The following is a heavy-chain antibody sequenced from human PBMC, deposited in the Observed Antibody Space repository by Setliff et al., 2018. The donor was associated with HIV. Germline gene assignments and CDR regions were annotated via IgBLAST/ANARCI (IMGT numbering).Heavy chain of an antibody. D-gene: IGHD6-19*01. J-gene: IGHJ5*02. V-gene: IGHV4-38-2*01. CDR1: GFTFSDAY. CDR3: ARLSSGWYNWFDP. CDR2: IYYGGST. Sequence: GSLRLSCAASGFTFSDAYMSWVRQPPGKGLEWIGTIYYGGSTYYNAALKSRGSISADTSKNQLSLKVNSVTVADTAVYYCARLSSGWYNWFDPWGQGTLVTVSS.